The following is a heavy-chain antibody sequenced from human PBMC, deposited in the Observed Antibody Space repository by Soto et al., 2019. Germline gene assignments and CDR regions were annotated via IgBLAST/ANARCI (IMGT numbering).Heavy chain of an antibody. V-gene: IGHV1-18*01. J-gene: IGHJ4*02. CDR1: GYTFTSYG. CDR3: ARDLATMVRGVGLYDY. Sequence: QVQLVQSGAEVKKPGASVKVSCKASGYTFTSYGISWVRQAPGQGLEWMGWISAYNGNTNYAQKLQGRDTMTTDTSTSTAYMELRSLRSDDTAVYYCARDLATMVRGVGLYDYWGQGTLVTVSS. CDR2: ISAYNGNT. D-gene: IGHD3-10*01.